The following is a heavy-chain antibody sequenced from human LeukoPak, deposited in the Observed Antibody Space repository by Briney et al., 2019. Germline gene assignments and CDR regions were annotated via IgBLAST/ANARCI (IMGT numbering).Heavy chain of an antibody. D-gene: IGHD3-10*01. CDR1: GYTFTSYG. CDR3: AREVNYAVRGVVDY. J-gene: IGHJ4*02. CDR2: ISAYNGNT. V-gene: IGHV1-18*01. Sequence: GSVKVPCKASGYTFTSYGISWVRQAPGQGLEWMGWISAYNGNTNYAQKLQGRVTMTTDTSTSTAYMELRSLRPDDTAVYYCAREVNYAVRGVVDYWGQGTLVTVSS.